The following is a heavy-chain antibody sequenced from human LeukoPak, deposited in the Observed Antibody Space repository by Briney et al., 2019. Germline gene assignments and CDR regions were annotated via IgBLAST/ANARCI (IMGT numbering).Heavy chain of an antibody. V-gene: IGHV1-18*01. CDR3: ARAGANFQNWFDP. D-gene: IGHD1-1*01. CDR2: ISANSGNT. Sequence: EASVKVSCKTSGYTFTNYGISWVRQAPGQGLDWMGWISANSGNTNHAQTFQGRITLTRDTSTTTAYMELRSLRSDDTAVYYCARAGANFQNWFDPWGQGTLVTVSS. J-gene: IGHJ5*02. CDR1: GYTFTNYG.